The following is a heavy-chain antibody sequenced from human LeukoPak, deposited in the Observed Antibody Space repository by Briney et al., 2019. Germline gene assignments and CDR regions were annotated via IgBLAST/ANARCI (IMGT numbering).Heavy chain of an antibody. D-gene: IGHD1-26*01. V-gene: IGHV1-18*01. CDR2: ISAYNGNT. J-gene: IGHJ6*03. CDR1: GYTFTSYG. CDR3: AREEMSGSYSYYYYYYMDV. Sequence: ASVKVSCKASGYTFTSYGISWVRQAPGQGLEWMGWISAYNGNTNYAQKFQGRVTMTRDTSISTAYMELSSLRSDDTAVFYCAREEMSGSYSYYYYYYMDVWGKGTTVTVSS.